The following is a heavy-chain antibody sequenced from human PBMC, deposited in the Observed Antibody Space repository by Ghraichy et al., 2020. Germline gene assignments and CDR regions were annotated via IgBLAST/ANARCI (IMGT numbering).Heavy chain of an antibody. J-gene: IGHJ4*02. Sequence: GESLNISCSASGFTINTYTMHWVRQAPGKGLEYVSAISSNGGSTYYADSVKGRFTISRVNSKNTLYLQMSSLRPEDTALYYCVIITRSGRYDYWGQGTLVTVSS. V-gene: IGHV3-64D*06. CDR1: GFTINTYT. D-gene: IGHD1-26*01. CDR2: ISSNGGST. CDR3: VIITRSGRYDY.